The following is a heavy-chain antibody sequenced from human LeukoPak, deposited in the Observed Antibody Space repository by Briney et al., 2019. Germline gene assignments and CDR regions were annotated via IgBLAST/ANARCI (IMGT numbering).Heavy chain of an antibody. CDR1: GFTFSSYW. Sequence: GGSLRLSCAASGFTFSSYWMHWVRQAPGKGLVWVSRINSDGSSTSCADSVKGRFTIPRDNAKNTLYLQMNSLRAEDTAVYYCARGRYCSSTSCPGADYYYYGMDVWGQGTTVTVSS. V-gene: IGHV3-74*01. J-gene: IGHJ6*02. CDR3: ARGRYCSSTSCPGADYYYYGMDV. D-gene: IGHD2-2*01. CDR2: INSDGSST.